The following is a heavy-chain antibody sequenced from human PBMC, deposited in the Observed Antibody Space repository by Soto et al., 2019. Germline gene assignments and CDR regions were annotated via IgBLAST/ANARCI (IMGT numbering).Heavy chain of an antibody. J-gene: IGHJ5*02. CDR2: IIPIFGSV. V-gene: IGHV1-69*13. CDR1: GGTFSNYA. CDR3: AKDGGKDGYFGNWFDP. Sequence: ASVNVSCKASGGTFSNYAITWVRQAPGQGLEWLGRIIPIFGSVTFAQKFQGRITLTADESTTTVYMELSSLRSDDTAVYYCAKDGGKDGYFGNWFDPWGQGTQVTVSS. D-gene: IGHD5-12*01.